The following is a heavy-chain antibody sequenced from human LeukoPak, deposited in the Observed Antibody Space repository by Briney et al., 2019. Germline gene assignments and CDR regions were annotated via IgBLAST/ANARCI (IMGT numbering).Heavy chain of an antibody. CDR2: IYTSGST. CDR1: GGSISSGSYY. Sequence: PSETLSLTCTVSGGSISSGSYYWSWIRQPAGKGLEWIGRIYTSGSTNYNPSLKSRVTISVDTSKNQFSLRLTSVTAADTAVYYCARCSRERHYFYYYYHMDVWGTGTTVTISS. CDR3: ARCSRERHYFYYYYHMDV. V-gene: IGHV4-61*02. J-gene: IGHJ6*03. D-gene: IGHD1-26*01.